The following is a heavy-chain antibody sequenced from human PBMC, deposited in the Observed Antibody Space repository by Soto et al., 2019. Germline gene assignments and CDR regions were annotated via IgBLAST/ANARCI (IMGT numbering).Heavy chain of an antibody. V-gene: IGHV3-33*01. J-gene: IGHJ4*02. Sequence: GGSLRLSCAASGFTFSSYGMHWVRQAPGKGLEWVAVIWYDGSNKYYADSVKGRFTISRDNSKNTLYLQMNSLRAEDTAVYYCARGAYYDYIWGSSPFDYWGQGTLVTVSS. CDR1: GFTFSSYG. CDR3: ARGAYYDYIWGSSPFDY. CDR2: IWYDGSNK. D-gene: IGHD3-16*01.